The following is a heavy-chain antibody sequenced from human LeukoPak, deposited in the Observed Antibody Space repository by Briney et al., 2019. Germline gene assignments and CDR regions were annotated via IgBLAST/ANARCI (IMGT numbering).Heavy chain of an antibody. D-gene: IGHD3-3*01. CDR1: GGSFGDYY. CDR2: INHSGST. V-gene: IGHV4-34*01. J-gene: IGHJ4*02. CDR3: ARAHYTFSRYGGFDY. Sequence: PSETLSLTCAVYGGSFGDYYWSWIRQPPGKGLEWIGEINHSGSTNYNPSLKSRVTISVDTSKNQFSLKLSSVTAADTAVYYCARAHYTFSRYGGFDYWGQGTLVTVSS.